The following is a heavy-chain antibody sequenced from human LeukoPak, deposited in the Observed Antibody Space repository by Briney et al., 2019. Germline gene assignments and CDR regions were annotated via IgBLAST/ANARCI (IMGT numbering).Heavy chain of an antibody. Sequence: ASVKVSCKASGYTFTSYAMNWVRQAPGQGLEWMGWINTNTGNPTYAQGFTGRFVFSLDTSVSTAYLQISSLKASDTAMYYCARLYSNYYGSGSYFPAPFDYWGQGTLVTVSS. D-gene: IGHD3-10*01. V-gene: IGHV7-4-1*02. CDR1: GYTFTSYA. J-gene: IGHJ4*02. CDR3: ARLYSNYYGSGSYFPAPFDY. CDR2: INTNTGNP.